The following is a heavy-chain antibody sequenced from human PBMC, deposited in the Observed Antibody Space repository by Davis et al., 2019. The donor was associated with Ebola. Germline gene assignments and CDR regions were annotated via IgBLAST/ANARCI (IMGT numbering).Heavy chain of an antibody. J-gene: IGHJ6*02. CDR1: GFTIADSA. V-gene: IGHV3-9*01. Sequence: PGGSLRLSCVASGFTIADSAMHWVRLGPGKGLEWVSGISWNSVRSAYADSVKGRFTISRDNAKHALYLQMNSLRVEDTALYYCVAANYYGMDVWGQGTAVTVS. CDR3: VAANYYGMDV. CDR2: ISWNSVRS. D-gene: IGHD6-25*01.